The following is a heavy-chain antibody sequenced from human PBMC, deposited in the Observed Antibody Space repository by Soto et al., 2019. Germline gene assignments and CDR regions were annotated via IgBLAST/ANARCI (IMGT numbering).Heavy chain of an antibody. V-gene: IGHV4-30-2*01. D-gene: IGHD6-19*01. Sequence: PSXTLSLTCAVSGGTISSGGYSWSWIRQPPGKALEWIGYIYHSGSTYYNPSLKSRVTISVDRSKNQFSLKLSSVTAADTAVYYCARAGDSSGPVALGYWGQGTLVTVSS. CDR2: IYHSGST. CDR3: ARAGDSSGPVALGY. CDR1: GGTISSGGYS. J-gene: IGHJ4*02.